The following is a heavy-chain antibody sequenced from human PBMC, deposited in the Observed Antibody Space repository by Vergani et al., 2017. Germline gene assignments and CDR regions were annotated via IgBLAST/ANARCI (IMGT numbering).Heavy chain of an antibody. Sequence: QVQLVQSGAEVKKPGSSVKVSCKASGGTFSSYAISWVRQAPGQGLEWMGRIIPILGIANYAQKFQGRVTITADKSTSTAYMELSSLRSEDTAVYYCARRLAAADYYCYYGMYVWGQGTTVTVSS. V-gene: IGHV1-69*04. J-gene: IGHJ6*02. CDR3: ARRLAAADYYCYYGMYV. D-gene: IGHD6-13*01. CDR2: IIPILGIA. CDR1: GGTFSSYA.